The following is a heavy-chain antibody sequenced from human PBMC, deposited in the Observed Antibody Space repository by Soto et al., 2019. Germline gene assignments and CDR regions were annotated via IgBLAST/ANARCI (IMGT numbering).Heavy chain of an antibody. Sequence: PGGSLRLSCAASVFTFSSYAMSWVRQAPGKGLEWVSGISGSGDSTYYANSVKGRFTISRDNSKNTLYLQMNSLRAEDTAVYYCAKRGAGHYFDYWGQGTLVTVSS. D-gene: IGHD6-19*01. CDR1: VFTFSSYA. J-gene: IGHJ4*02. CDR3: AKRGAGHYFDY. CDR2: ISGSGDST. V-gene: IGHV3-23*01.